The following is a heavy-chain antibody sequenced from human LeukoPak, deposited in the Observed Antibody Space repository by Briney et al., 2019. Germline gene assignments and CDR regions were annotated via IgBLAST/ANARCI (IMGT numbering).Heavy chain of an antibody. CDR2: INPNSGGT. V-gene: IGHV1-2*02. Sequence: GASVKVSCKASGYTFTGYYMHWVRQAPGQGLEWMGWINPNSGGTNYAQKFQGRVTMTRDTSISTAYMELSRLRSDDTAVYYRARDKYYGSGSYVYWGQGTLVTVSS. J-gene: IGHJ4*02. CDR3: ARDKYYGSGSYVY. D-gene: IGHD3-10*01. CDR1: GYTFTGYY.